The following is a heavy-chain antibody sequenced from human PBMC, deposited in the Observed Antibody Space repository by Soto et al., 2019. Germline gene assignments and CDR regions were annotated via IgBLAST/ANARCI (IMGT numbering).Heavy chain of an antibody. V-gene: IGHV1-18*01. CDR3: VKDRDLSGSRSGY. D-gene: IGHD1-26*01. CDR2: ISTSHGYT. J-gene: IGHJ4*02. Sequence: QVKLVQSGAEVKKPGASVKVSCKAFGYTFTSYGITWVRQAPGQGLEWMGWISTSHGYTSYAQKVQGRVTMTRDTATSTAYMELRSLRSDDPAVYYCVKDRDLSGSRSGYWGQGSLVTVSS. CDR1: GYTFTSYG.